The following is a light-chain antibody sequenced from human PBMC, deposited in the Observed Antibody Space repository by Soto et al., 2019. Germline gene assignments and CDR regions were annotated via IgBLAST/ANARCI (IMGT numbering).Light chain of an antibody. Sequence: DIQMTQSPSSLSASVGDRVTITCRASQSISSNLNWYQQKPGKAPKLLIYAASSLQSGVPSRFSGSGSGTDFTLTINSLQPEDPATYYCQQLNSYSPRLIFGGGTKVDIK. CDR2: AAS. CDR3: QQLNSYSPRLI. J-gene: IGKJ4*01. V-gene: IGKV1-39*01. CDR1: QSISSN.